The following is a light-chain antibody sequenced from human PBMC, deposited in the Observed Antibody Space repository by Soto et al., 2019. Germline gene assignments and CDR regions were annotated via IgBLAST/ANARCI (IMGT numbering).Light chain of an antibody. CDR2: KAS. V-gene: IGKV1-5*03. CDR3: QQYNSYPIT. J-gene: IGKJ5*01. CDR1: QSISSW. Sequence: DVQMTQSPSTLSASVGDGFTITCRASQSISSWLAWYQQKPGKAPKLLIYKASSLESGVPSRFSGSGSGTEFTLTISSLQPDDFATYYCQQYNSYPITFGQGTRLEI.